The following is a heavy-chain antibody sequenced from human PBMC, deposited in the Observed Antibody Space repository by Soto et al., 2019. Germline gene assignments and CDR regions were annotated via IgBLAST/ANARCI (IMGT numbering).Heavy chain of an antibody. CDR3: ANVAAAVPYYFDY. CDR2: ISGSGGST. V-gene: IGHV3-23*01. Sequence: EVQLLESGGGLVQPGGSLRLSCAASGFTFSSYAMSWVRQAPGKGLEWVSAISGSGGSTYYADSVKGRFTISRDNSKNTLYLQMHSLRAEDTAVYYCANVAAAVPYYFDYWGQGTLVTVSS. CDR1: GFTFSSYA. J-gene: IGHJ4*02. D-gene: IGHD6-13*01.